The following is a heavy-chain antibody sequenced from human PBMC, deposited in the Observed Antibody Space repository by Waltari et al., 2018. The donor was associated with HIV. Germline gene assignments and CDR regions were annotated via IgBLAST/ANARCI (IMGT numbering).Heavy chain of an antibody. V-gene: IGHV3-11*04. D-gene: IGHD3-10*01. CDR2: ISSSGGTI. Sequence: QVQLVESGGGLVKPGGSLRLSCAAFGFPFSNSYMTWIRQAPGKGLEWISYISSSGGTIYDADSVKGRFTISRDNTKNSLYLQMNSLRVEDTAVYYCTRLRAGQLWLDYWGHGTLVIVSS. J-gene: IGHJ4*01. CDR1: GFPFSNSY. CDR3: TRLRAGQLWLDY.